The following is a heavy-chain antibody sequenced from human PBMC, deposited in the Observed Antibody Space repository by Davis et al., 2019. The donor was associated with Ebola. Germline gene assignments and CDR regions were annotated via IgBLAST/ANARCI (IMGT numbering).Heavy chain of an antibody. CDR3: ARGDLGGKQLVY. CDR1: GGSFSGYY. J-gene: IGHJ4*02. CDR2: VNHSGGA. V-gene: IGHV4-34*01. D-gene: IGHD6-13*01. Sequence: SETLSLTCAVYGGSFSGYYWSWIRQPPGKGLEWMGEVNHSGGANYNPSLKSRVTISADTSKNQFSLKLNSVTAADTAVYYCARGDLGGKQLVYWGQGTLVTVSS.